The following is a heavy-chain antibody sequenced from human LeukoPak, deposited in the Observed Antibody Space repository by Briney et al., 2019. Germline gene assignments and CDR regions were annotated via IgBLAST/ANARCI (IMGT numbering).Heavy chain of an antibody. CDR1: GGSISSGDYY. CDR3: ARVSPAADYFDY. CDR2: IYYSGST. V-gene: IGHV4-61*08. D-gene: IGHD2-15*01. Sequence: NTSETLSLTCTVSGGSISSGDYYWSWIRQPPGKGLEWIGYIYYSGSTNYNPSLKSRVTISVDTSKNQFSLKLSSVTAADTAVYYCARVSPAADYFDYWGQGTLVTVSS. J-gene: IGHJ4*02.